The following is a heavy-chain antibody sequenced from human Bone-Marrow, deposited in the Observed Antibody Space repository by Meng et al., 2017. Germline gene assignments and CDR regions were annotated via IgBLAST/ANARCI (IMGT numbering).Heavy chain of an antibody. Sequence: GESLKISCAASGFTVCSNYMSWVRQAPGKGLEWVSVIYSGGSTYYADSVKGRFTISRDNSKNTLYLQMNSLRAEDTAVYYCARDGYGDYTHWGQGTLVTVSS. D-gene: IGHD4-17*01. CDR3: ARDGYGDYTH. CDR1: GFTVCSNY. J-gene: IGHJ4*02. V-gene: IGHV3-66*02. CDR2: IYSGGST.